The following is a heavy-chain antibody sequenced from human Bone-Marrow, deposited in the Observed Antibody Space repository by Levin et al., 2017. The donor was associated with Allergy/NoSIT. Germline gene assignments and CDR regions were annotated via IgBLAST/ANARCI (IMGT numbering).Heavy chain of an antibody. CDR3: ARGPSAGDQGDRYHYGMDV. V-gene: IGHV3-72*01. D-gene: IGHD2-21*01. CDR2: VRDRANSHTT. CDR1: GFTFSDHY. Sequence: GESLKISCAASGFTFSDHYMDWVRQAPGKGLEWVGRVRDRANSHTTEYAASVKGRFTISRDDSKNSLYLQMNSLKTEDTAVYHCARGPSAGDQGDRYHYGMDVWGQGTTVTVSS. J-gene: IGHJ6*02.